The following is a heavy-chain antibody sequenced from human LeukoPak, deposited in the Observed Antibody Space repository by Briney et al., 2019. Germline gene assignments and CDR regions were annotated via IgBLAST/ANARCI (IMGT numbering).Heavy chain of an antibody. V-gene: IGHV3-53*01. CDR2: IYSVGTT. D-gene: IGHD6-19*01. CDR1: GFTVSNTF. Sequence: GGSLRLSCAASGFTVSNTFMIWVRQAPGKGLEWVSGIYSVGTTYYADSVKGRFTISRDNSKNTLYLQMNSLRAEDTAVYYCARGSGWLDYWGQGTLVTVSS. J-gene: IGHJ4*02. CDR3: ARGSGWLDY.